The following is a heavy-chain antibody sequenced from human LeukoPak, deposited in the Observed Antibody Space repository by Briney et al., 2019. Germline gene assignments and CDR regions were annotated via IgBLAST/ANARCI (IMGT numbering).Heavy chain of an antibody. J-gene: IGHJ4*02. V-gene: IGHV3-53*01. Sequence: GGSLRLSCAASGFTVSSNYINWVRQAPGKGLEWVSVLYSGGDTYYADSVKGRFTISRDNSKNTLYLQMNSLRAEDTAVYYCAKDASSGSHFDYWGQGTLVTVSS. CDR3: AKDASSGSHFDY. D-gene: IGHD6-25*01. CDR1: GFTVSSNY. CDR2: LYSGGDT.